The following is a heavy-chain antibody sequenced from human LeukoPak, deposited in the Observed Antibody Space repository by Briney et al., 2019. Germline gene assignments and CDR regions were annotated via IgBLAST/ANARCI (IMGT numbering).Heavy chain of an antibody. Sequence: GGSLRLSCAASGFTFSSYAMSWVRQAPGKGLEWVSAISGSGGGTYYADSVRGRFTISGDDSKNTLYLQLNSLRAEDTAVYYCATDLILTGYYSGDYWGQGTPVTVSS. CDR1: GFTFSSYA. V-gene: IGHV3-23*01. D-gene: IGHD3-9*01. J-gene: IGHJ4*02. CDR3: ATDLILTGYYSGDY. CDR2: ISGSGGGT.